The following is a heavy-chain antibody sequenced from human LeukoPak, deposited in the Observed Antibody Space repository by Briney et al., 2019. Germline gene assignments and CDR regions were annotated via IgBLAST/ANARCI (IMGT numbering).Heavy chain of an antibody. CDR1: GGSFSGYY. D-gene: IGHD3-3*01. V-gene: IGHV4-34*01. J-gene: IGHJ6*02. Sequence: SETLSLTCAVSGGSFSGYYWSWIRQPPGKGLEWIGEINHSGSTNYNPSLKSRVTISVDTSKNQFSLKLSSVTAADTAVYYCASRTIFGVVIIPYPYYYYGMDVWGQGTTVTVSS. CDR2: INHSGST. CDR3: ASRTIFGVVIIPYPYYYYGMDV.